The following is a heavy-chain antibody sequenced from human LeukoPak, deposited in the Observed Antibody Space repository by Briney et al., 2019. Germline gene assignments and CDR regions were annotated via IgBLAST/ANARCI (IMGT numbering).Heavy chain of an antibody. Sequence: ASVKVSCKASGYTFTSYYMHWVRQAPGQGLEWMGIINPSGGSTSYAQKFQGRVTMTRDTSTSTAYMELSSLRSEDTAVYYCARGSPPGWEQWLVDFDYWGQGTLVTVSS. V-gene: IGHV1-46*01. CDR2: INPSGGST. D-gene: IGHD6-19*01. CDR3: ARGSPPGWEQWLVDFDY. CDR1: GYTFTSYY. J-gene: IGHJ4*02.